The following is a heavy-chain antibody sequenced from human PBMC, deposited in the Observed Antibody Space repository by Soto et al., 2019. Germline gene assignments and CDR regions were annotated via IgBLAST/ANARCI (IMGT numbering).Heavy chain of an antibody. CDR2: ISYDGSNK. Sequence: QVQLVESGGGVVQPGRSLRLSCAASGFTFSSYGMHWVRQAPGKGLEWVAVISYDGSNKYYADSVKGRFTISRDNSKIPLYLQMNSLRAEDTAVYYCASLPSITIFGVVLPTAFDIWGQGTMVTVSS. CDR1: GFTFSSYG. J-gene: IGHJ3*02. D-gene: IGHD3-3*01. CDR3: ASLPSITIFGVVLPTAFDI. V-gene: IGHV3-30*03.